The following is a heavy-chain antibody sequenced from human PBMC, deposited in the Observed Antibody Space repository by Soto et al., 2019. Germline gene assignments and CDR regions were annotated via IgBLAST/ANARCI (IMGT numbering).Heavy chain of an antibody. CDR2: ISSSTSYI. CDR3: ARNVWFGVDSSATFDY. D-gene: IGHD3-10*01. Sequence: EVQLVESGGGLVKPGGSLRLSCAASGFTFSSYSMNWVRQAPGKGLEWVSSISSSTSYIKYADSVKGRFTNSRDNAKNSLYLQINSLRAEDTAVYYCARNVWFGVDSSATFDYWGQGTLVTVSS. V-gene: IGHV3-21*01. CDR1: GFTFSSYS. J-gene: IGHJ4*02.